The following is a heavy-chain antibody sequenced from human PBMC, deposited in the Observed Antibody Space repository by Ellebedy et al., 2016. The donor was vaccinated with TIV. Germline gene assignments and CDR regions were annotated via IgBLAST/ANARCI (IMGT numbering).Heavy chain of an antibody. CDR1: GYTFTGYY. J-gene: IGHJ4*02. V-gene: IGHV1-2*02. D-gene: IGHD2-21*02. CDR3: ARDGAGIVVVTAYQPGRTPIDY. Sequence: ASVKVSCKASGYTFTGYYMHWVRQAPGQGLEWMGWINPNSGGTTYAQKFQGRVTMTRDTSISTAYMDLSRLRSDDTAVYYCARDGAGIVVVTAYQPGRTPIDYWGQGTLVTVSS. CDR2: INPNSGGT.